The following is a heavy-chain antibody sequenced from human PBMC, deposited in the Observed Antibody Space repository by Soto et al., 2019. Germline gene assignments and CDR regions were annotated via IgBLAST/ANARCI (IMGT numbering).Heavy chain of an antibody. V-gene: IGHV3-23*01. Sequence: EVQLLESGGGLVQPGGSLRLSCAASGFTFSSYAMSWVRQAPGKGLEWVSAISGSGGSTYYADSVKGRFTISRDNSKNTLYLQMNSLRAEDTAVYYCAKIVVVPAVIGGRPSGSDYWGQGTLVTVSS. CDR1: GFTFSSYA. CDR2: ISGSGGST. CDR3: AKIVVVPAVIGGRPSGSDY. D-gene: IGHD2-2*02. J-gene: IGHJ4*02.